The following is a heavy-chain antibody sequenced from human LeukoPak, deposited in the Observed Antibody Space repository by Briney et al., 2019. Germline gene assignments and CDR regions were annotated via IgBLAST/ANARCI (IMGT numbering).Heavy chain of an antibody. CDR1: GYTFNGYY. Sequence: ASVKVSCKASGYTFNGYYMFWVRQAPGQGLEWMGWINPNSGGTNYAQEFQGRVTMTRDTSISTAYMELSTLRSDDTAVYYCALIGDHAWFDPWGQGTLVTVS. V-gene: IGHV1-2*02. D-gene: IGHD3-10*01. J-gene: IGHJ5*02. CDR2: INPNSGGT. CDR3: ALIGDHAWFDP.